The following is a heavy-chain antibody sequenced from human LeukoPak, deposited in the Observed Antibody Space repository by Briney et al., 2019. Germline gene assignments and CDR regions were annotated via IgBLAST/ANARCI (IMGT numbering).Heavy chain of an antibody. J-gene: IGHJ4*02. V-gene: IGHV4-59*08. Sequence: SETLSLTCTVSGGSISGYYWSWIRQPPGKALEWLGYISYSGNTNYTPYLKSRLTISLHTSKNQISLKLSSVTAADTAVYYCAAGGDGMATILADSWGQGTLVTVSS. CDR2: ISYSGNT. CDR1: GGSISGYY. CDR3: AAGGDGMATILADS. D-gene: IGHD5-24*01.